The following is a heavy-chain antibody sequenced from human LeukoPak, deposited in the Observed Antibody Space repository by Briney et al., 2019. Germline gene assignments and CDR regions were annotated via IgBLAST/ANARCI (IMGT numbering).Heavy chain of an antibody. CDR1: GFIFSNYA. D-gene: IGHD6-6*01. J-gene: IGHJ4*02. Sequence: GGSLRFSCAASGFIFSNYAMSWVRQAPGKGLEWVSGINWNGGSAGYADSVKGRFTISRDNAKNSLYLQMNSLRAEDTALYYCARAFSSFWPIDYWGQGTLVTVSS. CDR2: INWNGGSA. CDR3: ARAFSSFWPIDY. V-gene: IGHV3-20*04.